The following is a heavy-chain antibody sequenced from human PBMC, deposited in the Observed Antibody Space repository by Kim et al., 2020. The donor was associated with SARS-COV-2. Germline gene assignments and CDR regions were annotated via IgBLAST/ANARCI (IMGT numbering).Heavy chain of an antibody. CDR1: GGTFSSYA. J-gene: IGHJ4*02. V-gene: IGHV1-69*13. CDR2: IIPIFGTA. D-gene: IGHD3-22*01. CDR3: ARMEYYYDSSGYSFRPFDY. Sequence: SVKVSCKASGGTFSSYAISWVRQAPGQGLEWMGGIIPIFGTANYAQKFQGRVTITADESTSTAYTELSSLRSEDTAVYYCARMEYYYDSSGYSFRPFDYWGQGTLVTVSS.